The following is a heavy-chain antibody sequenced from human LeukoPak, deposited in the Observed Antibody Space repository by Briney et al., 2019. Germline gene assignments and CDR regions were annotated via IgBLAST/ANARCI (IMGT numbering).Heavy chain of an antibody. CDR3: ARESGYSSGWNYLDY. V-gene: IGHV3-74*01. CDR1: GFTFSSYW. J-gene: IGHJ4*02. CDR2: INSDGSST. Sequence: GGSLRLSCAASGFTFSSYWMHWVRQAPGKGLVWVSRINSDGSSTSYADSVKGRFTISRDNAKNTLYLQMNSLRAEDTAVYYCARESGYSSGWNYLDYWGQGTLVTVSS. D-gene: IGHD6-19*01.